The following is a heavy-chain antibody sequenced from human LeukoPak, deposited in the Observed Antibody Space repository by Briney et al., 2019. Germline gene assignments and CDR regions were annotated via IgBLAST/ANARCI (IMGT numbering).Heavy chain of an antibody. V-gene: IGHV2-5*02. CDR3: AHRQQGWHAFDY. CDR2: IYWDDDK. CDR1: GFSLSTSGVG. Sequence: SGPTLVNPTQTLTLTCTFSGFSLSTSGVGVGWIRQPPGKALEWLALIYWDDDKRYSPSLKSRLTITKDTSKNQVVLTMTNVDPVDTATYYCAHRQQGWHAFDYWGQGTLVTVSS. J-gene: IGHJ4*02. D-gene: IGHD6-19*01.